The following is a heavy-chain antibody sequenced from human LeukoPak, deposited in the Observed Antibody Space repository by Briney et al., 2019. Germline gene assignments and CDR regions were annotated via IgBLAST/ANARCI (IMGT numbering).Heavy chain of an antibody. J-gene: IGHJ4*02. CDR2: ISPNSGGT. D-gene: IGHD5-24*01. CDR3: ARGDGWDYLDY. V-gene: IGHV1-2*04. CDR1: GYTFTSYG. Sequence: GASVKVSCKASGYTFTSYGISWVRQAPGQGLEWMGWISPNSGGTNYAQKFQGWVTLTRDASISTAYMDLSRLRSDDTAVYYCARGDGWDYLDYWGQGTLVTVSS.